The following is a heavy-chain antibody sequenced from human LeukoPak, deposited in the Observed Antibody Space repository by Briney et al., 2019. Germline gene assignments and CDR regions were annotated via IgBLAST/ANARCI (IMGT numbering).Heavy chain of an antibody. D-gene: IGHD1-26*01. Sequence: PGGSLRLSCAASGFTFSSYSMNWVRQAPGKGLEWVSSISSSSSYIYYADSVRGRFTISRDNAKNSLYLQMNSLRAEDTAVYHCARGVGATTSDYWGQGTLVTVSS. J-gene: IGHJ4*02. CDR2: ISSSSSYI. CDR1: GFTFSSYS. CDR3: ARGVGATTSDY. V-gene: IGHV3-21*01.